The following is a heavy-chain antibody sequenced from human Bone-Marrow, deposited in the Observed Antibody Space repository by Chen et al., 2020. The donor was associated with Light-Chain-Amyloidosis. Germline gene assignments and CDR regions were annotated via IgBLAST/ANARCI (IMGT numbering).Heavy chain of an antibody. CDR1: GGSISSGNSY. D-gene: IGHD3-22*01. V-gene: IGHV4-61*02. CDR2: IYASGST. J-gene: IGHJ3*02. CDR3: ARAGYYDSSGSIVDAFDI. Sequence: QVQLQESGPGLVKPSQTLSLTCTVPGGSISSGNSYWSWIRQPAGEGLAWIGRIYASGSTDYNPPLKSRVTISVDTSKNQFSLRLSSVTAADTAVYYCARAGYYDSSGSIVDAFDIWGQGTLVTVSS.